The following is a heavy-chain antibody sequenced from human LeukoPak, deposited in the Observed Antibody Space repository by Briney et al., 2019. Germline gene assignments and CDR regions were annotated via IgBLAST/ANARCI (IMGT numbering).Heavy chain of an antibody. CDR3: ARRNRRWDLY. V-gene: IGHV1-8*01. CDR1: GYTFTSYD. D-gene: IGHD1-26*01. J-gene: IGHJ4*02. CDR2: MNPNSGNT. Sequence: APVEVSCKASGYTFTSYDINWVRQATGQGVEWMGWMNPNSGNTGYAQKLQGRVTMTRNTSISTAYMELSSLRSEDTAVYYCARRNRRWDLYWGQGTLVTVSS.